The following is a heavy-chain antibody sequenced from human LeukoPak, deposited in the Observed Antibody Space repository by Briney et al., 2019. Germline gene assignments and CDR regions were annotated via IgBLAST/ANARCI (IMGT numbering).Heavy chain of an antibody. CDR3: ARKDIVVVPAAYRRDAFDI. J-gene: IGHJ3*02. CDR1: GYTFTSYY. CDR2: INPNSGGT. Sequence: ASVKVSCKASGYTFTSYYMHWVRQAPGQGLEWMGWINPNSGGTNYAQKFQGRVTMTRDTSISTAYMELSRLRSDDTAVYYCARKDIVVVPAAYRRDAFDIWGQGTMVTVSS. V-gene: IGHV1-2*02. D-gene: IGHD2-2*01.